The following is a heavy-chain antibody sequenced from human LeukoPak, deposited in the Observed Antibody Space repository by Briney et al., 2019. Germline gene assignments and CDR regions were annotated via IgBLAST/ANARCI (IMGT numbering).Heavy chain of an antibody. J-gene: IGHJ4*02. CDR1: GFTFDDYA. D-gene: IGHD4-17*01. CDR2: ISGSGGST. Sequence: GGSLRLSCAASGFTFDDYAMHWVRQAPGKGLEWVSAISGSGGSTYYADSVKGRFTISRDNSKNTLYLQMNSLRAEDTAVYYCAKHTVNWYFDYWGQGTLVTVSS. V-gene: IGHV3-23*01. CDR3: AKHTVNWYFDY.